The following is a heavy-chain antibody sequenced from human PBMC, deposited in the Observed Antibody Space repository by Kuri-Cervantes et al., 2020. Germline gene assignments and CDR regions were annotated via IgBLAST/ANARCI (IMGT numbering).Heavy chain of an antibody. CDR2: INPSGGST. CDR1: GYTFTSYY. V-gene: IGHV1-46*01. CDR3: AKEARVRYYFDY. Sequence: ASVKVSCKASGYTFTSYYMHWVRQAPGQGLEWMGIINPSGGSTSYAQKFQGRVTMTRDTSTSTVYMELGSLRSEDTALYYCAKEARVRYYFDYWGQGTLVTVSS. J-gene: IGHJ4*02.